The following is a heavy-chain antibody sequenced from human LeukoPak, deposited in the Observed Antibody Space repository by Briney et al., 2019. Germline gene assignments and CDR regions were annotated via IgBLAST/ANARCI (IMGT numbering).Heavy chain of an antibody. CDR2: IYSGGST. Sequence: GGSLRLSCAASGFTFSSNYMIWVRQAPGKGLEWVSVIYSGGSTCYKDSVKGRFTISRDNSKNTVYLQMNSLRADHTAVYYCASPAVWGELSLRYWGQGTLVTVSS. V-gene: IGHV3-53*01. J-gene: IGHJ4*02. CDR1: GFTFSSNY. CDR3: ASPAVWGELSLRY. D-gene: IGHD3-16*02.